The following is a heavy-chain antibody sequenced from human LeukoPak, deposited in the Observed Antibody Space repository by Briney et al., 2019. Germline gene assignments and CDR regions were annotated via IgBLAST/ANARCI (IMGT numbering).Heavy chain of an antibody. CDR1: GFTVSSNY. CDR3: ARSIAAAGTHPYYFDF. D-gene: IGHD6-13*01. J-gene: IGHJ4*02. V-gene: IGHV3-53*01. CDR2: TYSDGRT. Sequence: GGSLRLSCAASGFTVSSNYMSWVRQAPGKGLEWVGVTYSDGRTYYADSVKGRFTISRDNSKNTLYLQMNSLRAEDTAVYYCARSIAAAGTHPYYFDFWGQGTLVTVSS.